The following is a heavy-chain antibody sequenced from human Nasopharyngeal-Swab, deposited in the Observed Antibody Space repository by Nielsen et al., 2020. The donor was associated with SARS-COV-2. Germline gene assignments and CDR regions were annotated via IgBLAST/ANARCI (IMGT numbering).Heavy chain of an antibody. CDR1: GFTFSGYT. D-gene: IGHD1-7*01. Sequence: ETLSLTCVASGFTFSGYTMNWVRQAPGQGLEWISSISSTTPYIYYADSVKGRFTISRDNAKNSLYLQMNFLRVEDTAMYYCARDTGGPPNYFDPWGQGTLVTVSS. CDR3: ARDTGGPPNYFDP. CDR2: ISSTTPYI. J-gene: IGHJ5*02. V-gene: IGHV3-21*01.